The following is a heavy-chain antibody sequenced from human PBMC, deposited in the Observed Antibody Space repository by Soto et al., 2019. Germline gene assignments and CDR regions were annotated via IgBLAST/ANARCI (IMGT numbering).Heavy chain of an antibody. CDR1: GGTFSSYA. CDR2: IIPIFGTA. J-gene: IGHJ5*02. V-gene: IGHV1-69*13. CDR3: ARPVVVVAATPRWFDP. Sequence: SVKVSCKASGGTFSSYAISWVRQAPGQGLEWMGGIIPIFGTANYAQKFQGRVTITADESTSTAYMELSSLRSEDTAVYYCARPVVVVAATPRWFDPWGQGTLVTVSS. D-gene: IGHD2-15*01.